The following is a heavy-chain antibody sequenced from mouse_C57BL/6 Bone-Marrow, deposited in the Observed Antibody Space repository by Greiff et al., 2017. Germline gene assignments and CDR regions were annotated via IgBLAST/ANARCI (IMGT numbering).Heavy chain of an antibody. V-gene: IGHV1-82*01. Sequence: QVQLQQSGPELVKPGASVKISCKASGYAFSSSWMNWVKQRPGKGLEWIGRIYPGDGDTNYNGKFKGKATLTADKSSSTAYMQLSSLTSEDSAVYFCARESHSNFYAMDYWGQGTSVTVSS. D-gene: IGHD2-5*01. CDR3: ARESHSNFYAMDY. CDR2: IYPGDGDT. J-gene: IGHJ4*01. CDR1: GYAFSSSW.